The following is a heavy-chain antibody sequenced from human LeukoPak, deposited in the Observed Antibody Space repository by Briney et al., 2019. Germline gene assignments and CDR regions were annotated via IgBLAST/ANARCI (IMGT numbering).Heavy chain of an antibody. J-gene: IGHJ4*02. CDR1: GYTLTSYG. CDR3: ARADTMIVVQGEGVDVVDY. CDR2: ISAYNGNT. Sequence: ASVTVSCKASGYTLTSYGISWVRQAPGHGLEWIGWISAYNGNTNYAQKLQGRLTMNTDTSTSTDYMELRSLRSHDTAVYYCARADTMIVVQGEGVDVVDYWGQGTLVTVSS. D-gene: IGHD3-22*01. V-gene: IGHV1-18*01.